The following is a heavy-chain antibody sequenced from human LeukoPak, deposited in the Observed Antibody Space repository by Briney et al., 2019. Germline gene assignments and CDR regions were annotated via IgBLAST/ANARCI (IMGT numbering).Heavy chain of an antibody. CDR1: GFTFSSYS. V-gene: IGHV3-21*01. Sequence: GGSLRLTCAASGFTFSSYSVNWVRQAPGKGLEWVSSITSSSSYIYYADSVKGRFTISRDNAKNSLDLQMNSLRAEDTAVYYCARENLWGSLDYWGQGTLVTVSS. J-gene: IGHJ4*02. D-gene: IGHD7-27*01. CDR2: ITSSSSYI. CDR3: ARENLWGSLDY.